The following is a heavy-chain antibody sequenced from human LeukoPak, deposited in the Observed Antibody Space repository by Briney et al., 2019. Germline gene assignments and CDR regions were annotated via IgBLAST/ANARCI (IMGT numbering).Heavy chain of an antibody. J-gene: IGHJ6*03. CDR3: ARQLYSSGSYYAPMDV. CDR2: IHYSGST. D-gene: IGHD3-10*01. V-gene: IGHV4-39*01. Sequence: SETLSLTCTVSGGSISSSIYFWGWVRQPPGKGLEWIGSIHYSGSTYHDPSPKSQVTVSLDTSKNQFSLKLSSVTATDTAVYYCARQLYSSGSYYAPMDVWGKGTTVTISS. CDR1: GGSISSSIYF.